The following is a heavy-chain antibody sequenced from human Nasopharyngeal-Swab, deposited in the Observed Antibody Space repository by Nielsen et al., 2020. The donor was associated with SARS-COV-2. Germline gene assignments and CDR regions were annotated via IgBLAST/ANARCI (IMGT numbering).Heavy chain of an antibody. CDR3: ARERTDCSGGSCYSYGMDV. D-gene: IGHD2-15*01. V-gene: IGHV3-30*03. CDR2: ISYDGSNK. J-gene: IGHJ6*02. CDR1: GFTFSNAW. Sequence: GESLKISCAASGFTFSNAWMSWVRQAPGKGLEWVAVISYDGSNKYYADSVKGRFTISRDNSKNSLYLQMNSLRAGDTAVYYCARERTDCSGGSCYSYGMDVWGQGTTVTVSS.